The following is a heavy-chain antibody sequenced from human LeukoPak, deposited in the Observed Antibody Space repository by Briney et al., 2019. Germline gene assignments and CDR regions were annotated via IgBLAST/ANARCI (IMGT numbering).Heavy chain of an antibody. CDR1: GGSFSGYY. Sequence: QPSETLSLTCAVYGGSFSGYYWSWIRQPPGKGLEWIGEINHSGSTNYNPSLKSRVTISVDTSKNQFSLKLSSVTAADTAVYYCAKDREGRGYNYGSYFDFWGQGTLVTVSS. CDR3: AKDREGRGYNYGSYFDF. D-gene: IGHD5-18*01. CDR2: INHSGST. J-gene: IGHJ4*02. V-gene: IGHV4-34*01.